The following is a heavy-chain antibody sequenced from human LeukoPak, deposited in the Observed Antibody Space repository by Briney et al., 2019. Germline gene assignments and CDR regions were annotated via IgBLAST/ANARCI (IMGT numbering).Heavy chain of an antibody. CDR2: MNPNSGNT. Sequence: ASVKVSCKASGYTFTSYDINWVRQATGQGLEWMGWMNPNSGNTGYAQKFQGRVTMTRNTSISTAYMELSSLRSEDTAVYYCARGPGYSYGHYYYYYGMDVWGQGTTVTVPS. D-gene: IGHD5-18*01. J-gene: IGHJ6*02. CDR1: GYTFTSYD. CDR3: ARGPGYSYGHYYYYYGMDV. V-gene: IGHV1-8*01.